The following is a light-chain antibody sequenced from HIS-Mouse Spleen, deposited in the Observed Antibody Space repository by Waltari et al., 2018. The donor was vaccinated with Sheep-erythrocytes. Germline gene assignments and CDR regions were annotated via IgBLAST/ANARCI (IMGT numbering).Light chain of an antibody. Sequence: QSALTQPRSVSGSPGQSVTIPCTGTSSDVGGYNFVSWYQQHPGKAPKPMIYDVSKRPSGVPDRFSGSKSGNTASLTISGLQAEDEADYYCCSYAGSYTVVFGGGTKLTVL. CDR1: SSDVGGYNF. CDR3: CSYAGSYTVV. V-gene: IGLV2-11*01. CDR2: DVS. J-gene: IGLJ2*01.